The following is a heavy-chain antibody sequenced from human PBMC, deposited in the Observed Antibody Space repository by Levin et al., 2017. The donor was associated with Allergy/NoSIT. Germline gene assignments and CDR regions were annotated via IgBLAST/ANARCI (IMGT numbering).Heavy chain of an antibody. CDR1: GFTLSSYT. CDR3: TSGAASGS. D-gene: IGHD3-22*01. Sequence: GGSLRLSCAASGFTLSSYTMNWVRQAPGKGLEWVSSINSGSKFIYYADSVKGRFTMSADNAKNSLYLQMNNLRVEDMAVYYCTSGAASGSWGQGTLVTVSS. CDR2: INSGSKFI. J-gene: IGHJ5*02. V-gene: IGHV3-21*06.